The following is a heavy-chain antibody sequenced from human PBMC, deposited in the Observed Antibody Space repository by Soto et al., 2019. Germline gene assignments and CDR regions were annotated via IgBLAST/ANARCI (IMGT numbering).Heavy chain of an antibody. D-gene: IGHD2-2*01. CDR1: GFVFKMYY. CDR2: ISDDGKIT. CDR3: IRGPRASSSGTGAY. V-gene: IGHV3-74*01. Sequence: PGGSLRLSCEASGFVFKMYYMHWVRQVPGKGPECVSRISDDGKITTYADSVKDRFTISRDNAKDTLYLQLDNLRGDDTGLYYCIRGPRASSSGTGAYWGQGTQVTVYS. J-gene: IGHJ4*02.